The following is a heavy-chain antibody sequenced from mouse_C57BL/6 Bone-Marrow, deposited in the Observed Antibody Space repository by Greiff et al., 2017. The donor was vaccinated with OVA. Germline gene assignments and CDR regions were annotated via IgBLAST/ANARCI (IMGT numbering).Heavy chain of an antibody. Sequence: VQLQQSGAELVRPGTSVKVSCKASGYAFTNYLIEWVKQRPGQGLEWIGVINPGSGGTNYHEKFKGKATLSADKSSSTAYLQLSSLSSENSAFYLCARSGWLLTFDYWGQGTPLTVSS. CDR2: INPGSGGT. V-gene: IGHV1-54*01. CDR1: GYAFTNYL. J-gene: IGHJ2*01. D-gene: IGHD2-3*01. CDR3: ARSGWLLTFDY.